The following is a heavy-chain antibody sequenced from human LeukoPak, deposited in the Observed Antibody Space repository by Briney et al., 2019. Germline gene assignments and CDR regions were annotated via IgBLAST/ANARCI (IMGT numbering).Heavy chain of an antibody. Sequence: ASVKVSCKASGYTFTGYYIHWVRQAPGQGLEWMGWINPNSDGTNYAQKFQGRVTMTRDTSISTAYMELSRLRSDDTAVYYCARVLGGSYPGFDYWGQGTLVTVSS. J-gene: IGHJ4*02. V-gene: IGHV1-2*02. CDR1: GYTFTGYY. CDR3: ARVLGGSYPGFDY. CDR2: INPNSDGT. D-gene: IGHD1-26*01.